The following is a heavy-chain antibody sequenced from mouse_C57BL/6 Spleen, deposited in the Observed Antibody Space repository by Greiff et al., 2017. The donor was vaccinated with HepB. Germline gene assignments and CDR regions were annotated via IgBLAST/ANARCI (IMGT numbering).Heavy chain of an antibody. V-gene: IGHV5-4*01. CDR2: ISDGGSYT. D-gene: IGHD1-1*01. CDR3: ARALLLRSYYFDY. Sequence: EVQLVESGGGLVKPGGSLKLSCAASGFTFSSYAMSWVRQTPEKRLEWVATISDGGSYTYYPDNVKGRFTISRDNAKNNLYLQMSHLKSEDTAMYYCARALLLRSYYFDYWGQGTTLTVSS. J-gene: IGHJ2*01. CDR1: GFTFSSYA.